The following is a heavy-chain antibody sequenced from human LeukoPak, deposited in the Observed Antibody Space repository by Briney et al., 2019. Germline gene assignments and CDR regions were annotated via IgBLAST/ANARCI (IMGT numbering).Heavy chain of an antibody. Sequence: GASVKVSCKASGYTFTSYGISWVRQAPGQGLEWMGWISAYNGNTNYAQKLQGRVTMTTDTSTSTAYMELRSLRSDDTAVYYCARSGYSSGWYSLGFDYWGQGTLVTVSS. CDR2: ISAYNGNT. CDR3: ARSGYSSGWYSLGFDY. V-gene: IGHV1-18*01. CDR1: GYTFTSYG. D-gene: IGHD6-19*01. J-gene: IGHJ4*02.